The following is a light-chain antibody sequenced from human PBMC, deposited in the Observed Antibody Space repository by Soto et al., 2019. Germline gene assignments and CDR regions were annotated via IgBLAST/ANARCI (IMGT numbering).Light chain of an antibody. Sequence: DIQMTQSPSSLSASVGDRVTITCRASQSISSYLNWYQQKPRKAPKLLIYVASSLQSGVPSRFSGSGSGTEFTLTIRSLQPEDFATYYCQQSYIPPFAFGPGTKVHIK. CDR1: QSISSY. V-gene: IGKV1-39*01. CDR2: VAS. CDR3: QQSYIPPFA. J-gene: IGKJ3*01.